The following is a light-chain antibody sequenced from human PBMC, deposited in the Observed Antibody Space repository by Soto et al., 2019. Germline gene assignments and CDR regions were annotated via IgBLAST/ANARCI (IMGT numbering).Light chain of an antibody. CDR2: TSG. Sequence: IQMTQSPSSLSASVGDRVTITCRASQRITTYLNWYQQKPGEAPKLLISTSGTLQRGVPSRFSGSGSGTDFTLTITALRPKDFATYFCQQTYSTPYTFGQGTKLEIK. J-gene: IGKJ2*01. CDR3: QQTYSTPYT. CDR1: QRITTY. V-gene: IGKV1-39*01.